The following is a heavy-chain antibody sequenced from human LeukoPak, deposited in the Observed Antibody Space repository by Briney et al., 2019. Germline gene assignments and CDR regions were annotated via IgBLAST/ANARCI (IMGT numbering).Heavy chain of an antibody. Sequence: PSETLSLTCTVSGGSISSYYWSWIRQPAGNCLEWIGRIYTSGSTHYNPSLTSRVTMSVDTSKNPFSLQLSSLTAAFFFFKQKTAYDILTGYPNFDYWGQGTLVTVSS. J-gene: IGHJ4*02. CDR2: IYTSGST. CDR1: GGSISSYY. CDR3: TAYDILTGYPNFDY. D-gene: IGHD3-9*01. V-gene: IGHV4-4*07.